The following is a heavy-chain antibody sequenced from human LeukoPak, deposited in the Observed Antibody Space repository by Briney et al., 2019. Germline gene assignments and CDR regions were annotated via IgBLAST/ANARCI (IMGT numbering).Heavy chain of an antibody. CDR2: IGTAGDT. J-gene: IGHJ2*01. D-gene: IGHD5-18*01. Sequence: GGSLRLSCAASGFAFSTYDMHWVRQATGKGLEWVSAIGTAGDTSYPGSVKGRFTVSRENAKNSLYLQMNSLRAGDTAVYYCARDGYSFGPGDWYFDLWGRGTLVTVSS. CDR3: ARDGYSFGPGDWYFDL. V-gene: IGHV3-13*04. CDR1: GFAFSTYD.